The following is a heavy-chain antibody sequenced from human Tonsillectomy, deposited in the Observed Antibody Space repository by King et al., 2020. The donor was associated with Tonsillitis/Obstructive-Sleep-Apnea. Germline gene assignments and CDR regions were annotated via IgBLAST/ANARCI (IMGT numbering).Heavy chain of an antibody. CDR3: GIVVVPAANYYYYMDV. J-gene: IGHJ6*03. CDR2: IYYSGST. D-gene: IGHD2-2*01. CDR1: GGSISSSSYY. V-gene: IGHV4-39*01. Sequence: LQLQESGPGLVKPSETLSLTCTVSGGSISSSSYYWGWIRQPPGKGLEWIGSIYYSGSTYYNPALKSRVTISVETSKNRFSLKLSSVTAADTAVYYCGIVVVPAANYYYYMDVWGKGTTVTVSS.